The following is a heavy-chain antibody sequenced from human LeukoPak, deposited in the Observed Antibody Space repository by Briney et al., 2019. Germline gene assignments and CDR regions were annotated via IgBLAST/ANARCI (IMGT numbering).Heavy chain of an antibody. Sequence: GTSVKVSCKASGFTFTSSAMQWVRQARGQRLEWIGWIVVGSGNTNYAQKFQERVTITRDMSTSTAYMELSSLRSEDTAVYYCAAAQWFGGPKGDYWGQGTLVTVSS. D-gene: IGHD3-10*01. CDR1: GFTFTSSA. J-gene: IGHJ4*02. CDR3: AAAQWFGGPKGDY. CDR2: IVVGSGNT. V-gene: IGHV1-58*02.